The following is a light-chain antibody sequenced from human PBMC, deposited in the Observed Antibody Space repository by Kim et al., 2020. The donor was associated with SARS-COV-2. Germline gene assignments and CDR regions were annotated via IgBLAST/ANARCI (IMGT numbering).Light chain of an antibody. CDR1: RTNSGAGNN. J-gene: IGLJ2*01. CDR3: QAYDSSLSGFVV. Sequence: LSVTSAGSRTNSGAGNNELCYQQLPGAAPNHLLYDNSNRPPGGPAGCSGCSTCTSAALPITGVQAEEEADYYCQAYDSSLSGFVVFGGGTQLTVL. CDR2: DNS. V-gene: IGLV1-40*01.